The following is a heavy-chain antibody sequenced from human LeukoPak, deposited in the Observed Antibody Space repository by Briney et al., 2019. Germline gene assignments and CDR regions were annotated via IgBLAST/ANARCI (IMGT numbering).Heavy chain of an antibody. J-gene: IGHJ4*02. CDR3: ARDRAWNYFDY. Sequence: GGSLRLSCAASGFTFSSYGMHWVRQAPGKGLEWAAVIWYDGSRKYYAHSVEGRFTISRDNSKNTLYLQMDSLRAEDTAVYYCARDRAWNYFDYWGQGTLVTVSS. CDR1: GFTFSSYG. D-gene: IGHD3-3*01. V-gene: IGHV3-33*01. CDR2: IWYDGSRK.